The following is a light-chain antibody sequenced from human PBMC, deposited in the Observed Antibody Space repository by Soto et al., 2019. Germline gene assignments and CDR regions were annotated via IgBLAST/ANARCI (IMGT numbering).Light chain of an antibody. CDR2: EVS. CDR3: CAYVGISTSYV. J-gene: IGLJ1*01. V-gene: IGLV2-23*02. Sequence: QSVLTQPASVSGSPGQSITISCTGTSSDVGSYNLVSWYQQHPGKAPKLMIYEVSKRRSGVSNRFSGSKSGNTASLTISGLHAEEEADDYCCAYVGISTSYVFGTGTKLTVL. CDR1: SSDVGSYNL.